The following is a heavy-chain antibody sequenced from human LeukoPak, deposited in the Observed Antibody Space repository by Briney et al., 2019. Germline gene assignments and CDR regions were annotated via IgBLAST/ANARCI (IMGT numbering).Heavy chain of an antibody. CDR3: ANYYFDSSGYYYPFDY. Sequence: GGSLRLSCAAFGFTFSSYAMSWVRQAPGKGLEWVSSISGSGGTTYYADSVKGRFTISRDNSKNTLYLQMNSLRAEDTAVYYCANYYFDSSGYYYPFDYWGQGTLVTVSS. D-gene: IGHD3-22*01. J-gene: IGHJ4*02. CDR1: GFTFSSYA. CDR2: ISGSGGTT. V-gene: IGHV3-23*01.